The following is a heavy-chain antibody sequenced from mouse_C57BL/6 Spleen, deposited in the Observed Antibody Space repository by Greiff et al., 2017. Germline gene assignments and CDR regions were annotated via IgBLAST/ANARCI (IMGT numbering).Heavy chain of an antibody. V-gene: IGHV5-17*01. Sequence: EVKLQESGGGLVKPGGSPKLSCAASGFTFSDYGMHWVRQAPEKGLEWVAYISSGSSTIYYADTVKGRFTISRDNAKNTLFLQMTSLRSEDTAMYYCARGIYGSSYWYFDVWGTGTTVTVSS. CDR2: ISSGSSTI. J-gene: IGHJ1*03. D-gene: IGHD1-1*01. CDR3: ARGIYGSSYWYFDV. CDR1: GFTFSDYG.